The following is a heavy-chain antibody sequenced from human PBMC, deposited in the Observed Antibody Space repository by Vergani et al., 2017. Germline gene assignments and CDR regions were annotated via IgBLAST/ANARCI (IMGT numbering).Heavy chain of an antibody. V-gene: IGHV3-53*02. CDR2: IYSGGST. J-gene: IGHJ3*02. CDR1: GFTVSSNY. Sequence: EVQLVETGGGLIQPGGSLRLSCAASGFTVSSNYMSWVRQAPGKGLEWVSVIYSGGSTYSADSVKGRFTISRDKSKNTLYLQMNSLRAEDTAVYYCAVALTGRAFDIWGQGTMVTVSS. CDR3: AVALTGRAFDI. D-gene: IGHD1-14*01.